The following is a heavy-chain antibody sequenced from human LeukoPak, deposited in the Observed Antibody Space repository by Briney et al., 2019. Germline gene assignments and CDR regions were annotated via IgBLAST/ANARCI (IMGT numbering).Heavy chain of an antibody. J-gene: IGHJ4*02. CDR1: GFTFSSYG. Sequence: GGSLRLSCAASGFTFSSYGMHWVRQAPGKGLEWVAVISYDGSNKYYADSVKGRFTISRDNSKNTLYLQMNGLRAEDTAVYYCAKDGSSGWTPYYFDYWGQGTLVTVSS. CDR2: ISYDGSNK. CDR3: AKDGSSGWTPYYFDY. V-gene: IGHV3-30*18. D-gene: IGHD6-19*01.